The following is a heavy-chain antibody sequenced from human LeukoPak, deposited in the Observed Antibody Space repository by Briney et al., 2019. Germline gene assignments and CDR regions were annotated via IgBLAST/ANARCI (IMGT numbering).Heavy chain of an antibody. Sequence: GGSLRLSCAASGFIVSSNYMSWVRQAPGKGLEWVSIISSGGNTYYADSVKGRFTISRDISKNTLYLQMNGLRAEDAAVYYCAREVRGYYFDYWGQGTLVTVSS. CDR3: AREVRGYYFDY. D-gene: IGHD3-22*01. CDR2: ISSGGNT. CDR1: GFIVSSNY. J-gene: IGHJ4*02. V-gene: IGHV3-53*01.